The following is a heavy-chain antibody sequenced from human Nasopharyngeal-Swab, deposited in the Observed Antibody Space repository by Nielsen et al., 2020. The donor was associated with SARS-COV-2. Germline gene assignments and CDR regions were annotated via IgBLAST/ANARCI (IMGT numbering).Heavy chain of an antibody. J-gene: IGHJ4*02. CDR2: ITGSGGST. CDR3: AKASRAATGFDY. Sequence: ESLKIPRAASGFTFSSYAMNWVRQAPGKGLEWVSAITGSGGSTYYADSVKGRFTISRDNSKNTLYLQMNSLRAEDTALYYCAKASRAATGFDYWGQGSLVTVSS. V-gene: IGHV3-23*01. D-gene: IGHD6-13*01. CDR1: GFTFSSYA.